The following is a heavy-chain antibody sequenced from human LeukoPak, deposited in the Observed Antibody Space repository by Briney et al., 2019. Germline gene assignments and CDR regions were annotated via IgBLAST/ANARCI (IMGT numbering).Heavy chain of an antibody. Sequence: PGGSLRLSCAASGFTFNTYSMNWVRQAPGKGLEWVSYISSSSFSIYYTDSVKGRFTVSRDNAKNSLYLQMNSLRAEDTAVYYCARDSPATGGWFDSWGQGTLVTVSP. CDR2: ISSSSFSI. V-gene: IGHV3-48*04. CDR3: ARDSPATGGWFDS. D-gene: IGHD3-10*01. J-gene: IGHJ5*01. CDR1: GFTFNTYS.